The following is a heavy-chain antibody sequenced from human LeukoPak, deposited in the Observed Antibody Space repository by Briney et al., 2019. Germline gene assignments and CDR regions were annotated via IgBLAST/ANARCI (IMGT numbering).Heavy chain of an antibody. CDR3: ARDLHRAYSSSWDYYYGMDV. J-gene: IGHJ6*02. V-gene: IGHV1-18*01. CDR1: GYTFTSYG. Sequence: AASVKVSCKASGYTFTSYGISWVRQAPGQGLEWMGWISAYNGNTNYAQKLQGRVTMTTDTSTSTAYMELRSLRSDDTAVYYCARDLHRAYSSSWDYYYGMDVWGQRTTVTVSS. CDR2: ISAYNGNT. D-gene: IGHD6-13*01.